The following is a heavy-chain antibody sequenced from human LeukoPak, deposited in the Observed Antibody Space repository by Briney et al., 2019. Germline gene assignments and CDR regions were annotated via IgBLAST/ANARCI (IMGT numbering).Heavy chain of an antibody. CDR2: IYYSGKT. CDR3: ARHKQASSGWFISLDP. V-gene: IGHV4-39*01. CDR1: GGSIADTTYY. Sequence: SETLSLTCTVPGGSIADTTYYWGWIRRSPGKGLEWIGRIYYSGKTYYNPSLTSRVTISVDTSKNQFSLTLTSVTAADTSLYYCARHKQASSGWFISLDPWGQGTLVIVSS. J-gene: IGHJ5*02. D-gene: IGHD6-19*01.